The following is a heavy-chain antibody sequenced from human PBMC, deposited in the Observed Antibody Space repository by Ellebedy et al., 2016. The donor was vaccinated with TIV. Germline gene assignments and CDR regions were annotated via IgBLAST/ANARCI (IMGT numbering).Heavy chain of an antibody. CDR2: ISGDGGST. CDR3: ATTTVVTWGAFDY. V-gene: IGHV3-43*02. Sequence: GGSLRLSCAASGFTFDDYAFHCVLQAPGKGLEWVSLISGDGGSTYYADSVKGRFTISRDSSKNTLYLQVNSLRAEDTAIYYCATTTVVTWGAFDYWGQGTLVTVSS. D-gene: IGHD4-23*01. CDR1: GFTFDDYA. J-gene: IGHJ4*02.